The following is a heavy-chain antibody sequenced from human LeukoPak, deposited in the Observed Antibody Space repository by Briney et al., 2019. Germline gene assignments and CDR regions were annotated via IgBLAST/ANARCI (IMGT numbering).Heavy chain of an antibody. CDR2: ICGSGGNT. J-gene: IGHJ4*02. CDR3: ARRRDSSDGKDFDY. V-gene: IGHV3-23*01. CDR1: GFNFSSYA. D-gene: IGHD3-22*01. Sequence: GGSLRLSCAASGFNFSSYAMSWVRPAPGKGLEWVSAICGSGGNTDCADSVKGRFTISRDNSKNTLYLQMISLRAEDTAVYYCARRRDSSDGKDFDYWGQGTLVSVSS.